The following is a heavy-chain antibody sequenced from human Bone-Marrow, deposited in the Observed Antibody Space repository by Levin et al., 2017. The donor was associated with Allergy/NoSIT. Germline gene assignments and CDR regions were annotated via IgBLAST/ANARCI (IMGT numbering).Heavy chain of an antibody. CDR2: IYYSGST. CDR3: ARGEVVIGFDY. J-gene: IGHJ4*02. D-gene: IGHD3-22*01. Sequence: LRLSCTVSGGSISSGDYYWSWIRQPPGKGLEWIGYIYYSGSTYYNPSLKSRVTISVDTSKNQFSLKLSSVTAADTAVYYCARGEVVIGFDYWGQGTLVTVSS. CDR1: GGSISSGDYY. V-gene: IGHV4-30-4*01.